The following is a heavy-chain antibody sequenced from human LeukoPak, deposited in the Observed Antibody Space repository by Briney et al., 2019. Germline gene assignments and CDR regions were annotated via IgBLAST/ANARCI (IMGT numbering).Heavy chain of an antibody. D-gene: IGHD2-15*01. J-gene: IGHJ4*02. V-gene: IGHV3-23*01. Sequence: GGTLRLSCAASGFTFSSYGMSWVRQAPGKGLEWVSATSGSGGSTYYADSVKGRFTISRDNSKNTLYLQMNSLRAEDTAVYYCAKDRGDIVVVVAATFTSEFDYWGQGTLVTVSS. CDR1: GFTFSSYG. CDR3: AKDRGDIVVVVAATFTSEFDY. CDR2: TSGSGGST.